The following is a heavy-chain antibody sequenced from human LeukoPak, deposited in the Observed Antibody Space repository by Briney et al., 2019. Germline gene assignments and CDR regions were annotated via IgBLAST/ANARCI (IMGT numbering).Heavy chain of an antibody. CDR2: IYYSGST. D-gene: IGHD6-19*01. CDR3: ARAHIAVAGTGVAFDI. V-gene: IGHV4-59*12. Sequence: PSETLSLTCTVSGGSISSYYWSWIRQPPGKGLEWIGYIYYSGSTNYNPSLKSRVTMSVDTSKNQFSLKLSSVTAADTAVYYCARAHIAVAGTGVAFDIWGQGTMVTVSS. CDR1: GGSISSYY. J-gene: IGHJ3*02.